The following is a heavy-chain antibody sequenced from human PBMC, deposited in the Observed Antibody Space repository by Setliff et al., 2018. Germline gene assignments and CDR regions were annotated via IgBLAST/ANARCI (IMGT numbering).Heavy chain of an antibody. J-gene: IGHJ5*02. CDR3: ARSYYYGSGSYRTFDP. CDR1: GYSFSNFW. V-gene: IGHV5-51*01. Sequence: GESLKISCKGSGYSFSNFWIGWVRQMPGKGLEWMGIIYPGDSHTRYSPSFQGQVTISADKSISTAYLQWSSLKASDTAMYYCARSYYYGSGSYRTFDPRGQGTLVTVSS. CDR2: IYPGDSHT. D-gene: IGHD3-10*01.